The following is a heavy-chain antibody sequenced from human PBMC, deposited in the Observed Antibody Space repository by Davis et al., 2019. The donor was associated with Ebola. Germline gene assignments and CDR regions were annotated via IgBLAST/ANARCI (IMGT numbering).Heavy chain of an antibody. CDR3: ATNRGY. CDR2: FDPEVGET. V-gene: IGHV1-24*01. CDR1: GYTLTELS. D-gene: IGHD3-16*02. J-gene: IGHJ4*02. Sequence: ASVKVSCKVSGYTLTELSMHWVRQAPGKGLEWLGGFDPEVGETTYAQKFQGSVTMTEATSTDTAYMELSSLRSDDTAVYYCATNRGYWGQGTLVTVSS.